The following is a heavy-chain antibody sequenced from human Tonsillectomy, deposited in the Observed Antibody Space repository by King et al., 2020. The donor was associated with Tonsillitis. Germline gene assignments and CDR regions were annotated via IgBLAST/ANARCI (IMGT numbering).Heavy chain of an antibody. CDR3: AKRHHDSSGYYSGFDS. V-gene: IGHV3-30*02. J-gene: IGHJ4*02. Sequence: VQLVESGGGVVQPGGSLRLSCAPSGFTFNDYGMSWIRQAPGKGLEWVAYIRADGSNKYYADSVTGRFTISKDNSRNTLYLQKNSLRTEDTAVYYCAKRHHDSSGYYSGFDSWGQGTLVTVSS. D-gene: IGHD3-22*01. CDR2: IRADGSNK. CDR1: GFTFNDYG.